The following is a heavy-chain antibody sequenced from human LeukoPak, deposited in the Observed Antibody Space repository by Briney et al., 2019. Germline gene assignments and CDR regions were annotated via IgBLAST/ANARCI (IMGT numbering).Heavy chain of an antibody. J-gene: IGHJ6*03. CDR1: GGSISSGSYY. D-gene: IGHD3-10*01. CDR3: ARGVSRMVRGVIITARPFDFYYYYYMDV. CDR2: IYTSGST. Sequence: PSETLSLTCTVSGGSISSGSYYWSWIRQPAGKGMEWTGRIYTSGSTDYNPSLKSRVTISVDTSKNQFSRKLSSVTAADTAVYYCARGVSRMVRGVIITARPFDFYYYYYMDVWGKGTTVTVSS. V-gene: IGHV4-61*02.